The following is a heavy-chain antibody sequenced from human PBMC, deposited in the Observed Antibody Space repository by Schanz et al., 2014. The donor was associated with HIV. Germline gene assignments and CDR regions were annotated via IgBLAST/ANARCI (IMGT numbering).Heavy chain of an antibody. D-gene: IGHD3-16*01. CDR3: ASGVRGHYYYYAMDV. V-gene: IGHV3-74*01. CDR1: GFTFSNDW. Sequence: EVQLVESGGGLVQPGGSLRLSCAASGFTFSNDWMHWVRQVPGKGLVWVSRINSDGRSANYADSVKGRFTISRDNAKNTLILQMNSLRAEDTAVYYCASGVRGHYYYYAMDVWGQGTTVTVSS. CDR2: INSDGRSA. J-gene: IGHJ6*02.